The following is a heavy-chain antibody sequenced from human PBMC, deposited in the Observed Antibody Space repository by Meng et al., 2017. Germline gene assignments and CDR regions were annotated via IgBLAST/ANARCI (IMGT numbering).Heavy chain of an antibody. CDR3: ARDKDSSGYYYHFDY. V-gene: IGHV1-69*05. Sequence: SVKVSCKASGGTFSSYAISWVRQAPGQGLEWMGGIIPIFGTANYAQKFQGRVTITTDESTSTAYKELSSLRSEDTAVYYCARDKDSSGYYYHFDYWGQGTLVTVSS. CDR1: GGTFSSYA. D-gene: IGHD3-22*01. CDR2: IIPIFGTA. J-gene: IGHJ4*02.